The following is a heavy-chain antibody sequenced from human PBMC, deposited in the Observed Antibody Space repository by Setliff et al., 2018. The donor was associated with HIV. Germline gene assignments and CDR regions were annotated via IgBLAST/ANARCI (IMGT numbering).Heavy chain of an antibody. D-gene: IGHD3-9*01. Sequence: GESLKISCRVSGYSFTSYWIAWVRQMPGRGLEWMGNIYPGDSETRYSPSFVGQVTFSVDKSVNTAYLQRRSLKASDTAMYFCARHRDYNFLTGRNDAFDIWGQGTMVTVSS. J-gene: IGHJ3*02. CDR1: GYSFTSYW. CDR2: IYPGDSET. V-gene: IGHV5-51*01. CDR3: ARHRDYNFLTGRNDAFDI.